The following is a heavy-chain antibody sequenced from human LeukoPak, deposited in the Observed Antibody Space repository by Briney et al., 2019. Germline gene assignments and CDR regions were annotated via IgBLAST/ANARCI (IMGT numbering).Heavy chain of an antibody. CDR1: GYTFTGYY. CDR2: INPNSGGT. D-gene: IGHD3-22*01. Sequence: GASVKVSCKASGYTFTGYYMHWVRQAPGQGLEWMGWINPNSGGTNYAQKFQGRVTMTRDASISTAYMELNRLRSDDTAVYYCARGRFNWFDSNGHDALDLWGQGTMVTVSS. V-gene: IGHV1-2*02. J-gene: IGHJ3*01. CDR3: ARGRFNWFDSNGHDALDL.